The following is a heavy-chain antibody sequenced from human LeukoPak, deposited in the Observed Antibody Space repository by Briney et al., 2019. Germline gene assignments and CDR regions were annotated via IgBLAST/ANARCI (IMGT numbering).Heavy chain of an antibody. Sequence: GGSLRLSCAASGFTFSSYAMSWVRQAPGKGLEWVSALSGSGGSTYYADSVKGRFTISRDNSKNTLYLQMNSLRAEDTAVYYCAKDYDSSGYSDYWGQGTLVTVSS. CDR2: LSGSGGST. J-gene: IGHJ4*02. CDR3: AKDYDSSGYSDY. CDR1: GFTFSSYA. D-gene: IGHD3-22*01. V-gene: IGHV3-23*01.